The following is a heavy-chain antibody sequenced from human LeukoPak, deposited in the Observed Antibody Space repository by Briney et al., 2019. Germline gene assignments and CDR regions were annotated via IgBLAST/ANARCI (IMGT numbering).Heavy chain of an antibody. CDR2: IIPILGIA. CDR3: ARVVDYYDSSGYLGY. V-gene: IGHV1-69*04. D-gene: IGHD3-22*01. J-gene: IGHJ4*02. Sequence: SVKVSCKASGGTFSSYAISWVRQAPGQGLEWMGRIIPILGIANYAQKFQGRVTITANKSTSTAYMELSGLRSEDTAVYYCARVVDYYDSSGYLGYWGQGTLVTVSS. CDR1: GGTFSSYA.